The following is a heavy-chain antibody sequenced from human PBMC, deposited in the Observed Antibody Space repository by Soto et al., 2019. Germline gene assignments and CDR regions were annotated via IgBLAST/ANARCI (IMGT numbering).Heavy chain of an antibody. CDR1: GFTFSSYA. Sequence: QVQLVESGGGVVQPGRSLRLSCAASGFTFSSYAMHWVRQAPGKGLEWVAVISYDGSNKYYADSVKGRFTISRDNSKNTLYLQMNSLRAEDTAVYYCAGLVGAVDYWGQGTLVTVSS. V-gene: IGHV3-30-3*01. D-gene: IGHD1-26*01. J-gene: IGHJ4*02. CDR3: AGLVGAVDY. CDR2: ISYDGSNK.